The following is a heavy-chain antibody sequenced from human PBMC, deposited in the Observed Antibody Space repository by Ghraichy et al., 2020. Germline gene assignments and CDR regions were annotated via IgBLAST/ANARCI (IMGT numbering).Heavy chain of an antibody. J-gene: IGHJ6*02. V-gene: IGHV3-74*01. CDR2: INSDGSST. D-gene: IGHD3-9*01. Sequence: GESLNISCAASGFTFSSYWMHWVRQAPGKGLVWVSRINSDGSSTSYADSVKGRFTISRDNAKNTLYLQMNSLRAEDTAVYYCARDLAYYDILTGYYYYYGMDAWGQGTTVTVSS. CDR1: GFTFSSYW. CDR3: ARDLAYYDILTGYYYYYGMDA.